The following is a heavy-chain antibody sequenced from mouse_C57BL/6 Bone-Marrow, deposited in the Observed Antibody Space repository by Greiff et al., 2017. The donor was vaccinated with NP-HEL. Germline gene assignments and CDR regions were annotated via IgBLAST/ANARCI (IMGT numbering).Heavy chain of an antibody. CDR3: AREGAYYYGSSYGWFAY. J-gene: IGHJ3*01. D-gene: IGHD1-1*01. CDR2: IYPRSGNT. Sequence: VKLVESGAELARPGASVKLSCKASGYTFTSYGISWVKQRTGQGLEWIGEIYPRSGNTYYNEKFKGKATLTADKSSSTAYMELRSLTSEDSAVYFCAREGAYYYGSSYGWFAYWGQGTLVTVSA. CDR1: GYTFTSYG. V-gene: IGHV1-81*01.